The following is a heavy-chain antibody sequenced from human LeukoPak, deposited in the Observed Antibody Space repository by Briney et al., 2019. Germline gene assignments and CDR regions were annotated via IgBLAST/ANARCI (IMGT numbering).Heavy chain of an antibody. V-gene: IGHV4-39*07. J-gene: IGHJ4*02. CDR2: FYSGGSA. CDR3: ARKQGGTMYDV. CDR1: GGSISSSNYY. Sequence: SETLSLTCIVPGGSISSSNYYWAWIRQPPGKGPEWIGTFYSGGSAYYNPSLTSRVSISKDTSDNQFSLRLYFVTAADTAVYYCARKQGGTMYDVWGQGTQVTVSS. D-gene: IGHD1-7*01.